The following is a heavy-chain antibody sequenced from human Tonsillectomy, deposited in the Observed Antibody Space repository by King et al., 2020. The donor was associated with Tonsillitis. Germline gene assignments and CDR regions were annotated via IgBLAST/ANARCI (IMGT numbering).Heavy chain of an antibody. Sequence: VQLVESGGGLVQPGRSLRLSCAASGFIFDDYAIHWVRQAPGKGLEWVSGISWNSGSIGYADSVKGRFTISRDNAKNSLYLQMNSLRVEDTALYYCAKYGRDYYETSGLGYFQHWGQGTLVSVSS. D-gene: IGHD3-22*01. V-gene: IGHV3-9*01. CDR1: GFIFDDYA. CDR2: ISWNSGSI. J-gene: IGHJ1*01. CDR3: AKYGRDYYETSGLGYFQH.